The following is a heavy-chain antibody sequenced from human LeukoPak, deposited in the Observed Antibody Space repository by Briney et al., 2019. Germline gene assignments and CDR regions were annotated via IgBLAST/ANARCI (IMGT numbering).Heavy chain of an antibody. J-gene: IGHJ6*04. CDR2: IIPIFGTA. Sequence: SVNVSCKASGGTFSSYAISWVRQPPGQGLEWMGGIIPIFGTANYAQKFQGRVTITADESTSTAYMELSSLRSEDTAVYYCARDRGRRTAAGTYYYYGMDVWGKGTTVTVSS. V-gene: IGHV1-69*13. D-gene: IGHD6-13*01. CDR3: ARDRGRRTAAGTYYYYGMDV. CDR1: GGTFSSYA.